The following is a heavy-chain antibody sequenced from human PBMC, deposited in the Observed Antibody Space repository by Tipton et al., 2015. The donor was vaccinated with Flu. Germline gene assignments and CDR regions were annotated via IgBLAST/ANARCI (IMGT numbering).Heavy chain of an antibody. Sequence: TLSLTCDVSRYSISSGFYWGWLRQPPGRGLEWIGNIYRSGNSYSNPSLRSRVTISVDTSKNQFFLRLNSVTAADTAVYYCARRSSDYGSNCFDYWGQGTLVTVSS. J-gene: IGHJ4*02. D-gene: IGHD4-23*01. CDR3: ARRSSDYGSNCFDY. CDR2: IYRSGNS. V-gene: IGHV4-38-2*01. CDR1: RYSISSGFY.